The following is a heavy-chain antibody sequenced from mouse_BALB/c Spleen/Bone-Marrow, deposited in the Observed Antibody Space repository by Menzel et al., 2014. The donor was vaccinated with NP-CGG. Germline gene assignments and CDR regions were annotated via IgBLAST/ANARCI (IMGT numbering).Heavy chain of an antibody. CDR3: ARDMGGLLFDY. CDR1: GFTFTDYY. J-gene: IGHJ2*01. Sequence: VQLKQSGGGLLQPGGSLRLSCATSGFTFTDYYMNWVRQPPGKALEWLGFIRNKAYSYTTEYSASVKGRFTISRDNSQSILYLQMNTLRAEDSAAYYCARDMGGLLFDYWGQGTTLTVSP. CDR2: IRNKAYSYTT. V-gene: IGHV7-3*02. D-gene: IGHD2-3*01.